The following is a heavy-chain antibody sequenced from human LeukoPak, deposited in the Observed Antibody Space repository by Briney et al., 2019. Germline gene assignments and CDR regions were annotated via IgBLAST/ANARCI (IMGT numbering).Heavy chain of an antibody. V-gene: IGHV4-59*08. CDR1: GGSISSYY. CDR2: IYYSGST. Sequence: SETLSLTCTVSGGSISSYYWSWIRKPPGKGLEGIGYIYYSGSTNYNPSLKSRVTISVDTSKNQFSLKLSSVTAADTAVYYCARHPTTVTTTYYFDYWGQGTLVTVSS. J-gene: IGHJ4*02. D-gene: IGHD4-17*01. CDR3: ARHPTTVTTTYYFDY.